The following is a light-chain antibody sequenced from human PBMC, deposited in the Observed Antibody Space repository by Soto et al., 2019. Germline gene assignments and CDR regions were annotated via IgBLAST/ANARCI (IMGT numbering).Light chain of an antibody. CDR2: GAS. CDR1: ERLSSVY. Sequence: EIVLTQSPGTLSLSPGERATLSCRASERLSSVYLAWYQQRPGQPPRLLIYGASNRATGIPDRFSGSGSGTDFTLTISRLEPEDFAVYFCQHYGSSRTFGQGTKVDIK. V-gene: IGKV3-20*01. CDR3: QHYGSSRT. J-gene: IGKJ1*01.